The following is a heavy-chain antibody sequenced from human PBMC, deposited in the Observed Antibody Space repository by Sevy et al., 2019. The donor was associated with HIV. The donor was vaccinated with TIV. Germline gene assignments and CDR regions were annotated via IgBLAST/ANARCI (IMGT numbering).Heavy chain of an antibody. CDR2: IYYNGHI. D-gene: IGHD1-26*01. V-gene: IGHV4-59*08. Sequence: SETLSLTCTVSSGSITSLYWNWIRQPPGKGLEWIANIYYNGHINYNPSLMSRVTLSLDTSKNQFFLRLGSVTAADTAMYYCAGENAWGRGYSWGQGTLVTVSS. J-gene: IGHJ4*02. CDR1: SGSITSLY. CDR3: AGENAWGRGYS.